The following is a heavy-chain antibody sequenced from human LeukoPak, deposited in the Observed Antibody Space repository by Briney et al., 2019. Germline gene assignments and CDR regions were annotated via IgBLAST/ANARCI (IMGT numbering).Heavy chain of an antibody. CDR1: GYTFTSYG. D-gene: IGHD3-10*01. Sequence: GASVKVSCKASGYTFTSYGISWVRQAPGQGLEWMGWISAYNGNTNYAQKLQGRVTMTTDTSTSTAYMELRSLRSDDTAVYYCARGRGERYYGSGSSHYFQHWGQGTLVTVSS. J-gene: IGHJ1*01. CDR3: ARGRGERYYGSGSSHYFQH. CDR2: ISAYNGNT. V-gene: IGHV1-18*01.